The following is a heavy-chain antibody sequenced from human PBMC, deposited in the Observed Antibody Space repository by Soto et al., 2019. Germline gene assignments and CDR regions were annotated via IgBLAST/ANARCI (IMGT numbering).Heavy chain of an antibody. CDR2: ITYEGSQI. D-gene: IGHD7-27*01. CDR1: GFTFPRFG. V-gene: IGHV3-30*18. Sequence: GGSLRLSCAASGFTFPRFGMHWVRQAPGKGLEWVALITYEGSQIYYADAVKGRFTISRDNGDNTLSLQMDNLRTEDTATYFCAKGRSEMNWANYYGLDVWGQGTTVTVSS. CDR3: AKGRSEMNWANYYGLDV. J-gene: IGHJ6*02.